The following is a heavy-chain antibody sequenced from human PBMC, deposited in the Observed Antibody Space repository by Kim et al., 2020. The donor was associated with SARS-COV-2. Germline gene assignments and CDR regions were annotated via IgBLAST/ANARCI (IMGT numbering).Heavy chain of an antibody. J-gene: IGHJ4*02. CDR3: ARGSDYYGSGSLGY. CDR2: ISYDGSNK. D-gene: IGHD3-10*01. Sequence: GGSLRLSCAASGFTLSSYGMHWVRQAPGKGLEWVAVISYDGSNKYYADSVKGRLTISRDNSKNTLYLQMNSLRAEDTAVYYCARGSDYYGSGSLGYWGQGTLVTVSS. CDR1: GFTLSSYG. V-gene: IGHV3-33*05.